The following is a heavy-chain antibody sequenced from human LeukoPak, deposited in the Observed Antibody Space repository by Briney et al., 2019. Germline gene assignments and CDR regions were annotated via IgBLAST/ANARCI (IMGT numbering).Heavy chain of an antibody. J-gene: IGHJ6*02. V-gene: IGHV4-34*01. D-gene: IGHD2-15*01. CDR2: INHSAHT. Sequence: SETLSLTCDVYGGSFSGYYWSWIRQPPGKGLEWIGEINHSAHTNYNPSLKSRVTISVDTSKNQFSLKLSSVTAADTAVYYCARARVVVAAEYYYGMDVWGQGTTVTVSS. CDR3: ARARVVVAAEYYYGMDV. CDR1: GGSFSGYY.